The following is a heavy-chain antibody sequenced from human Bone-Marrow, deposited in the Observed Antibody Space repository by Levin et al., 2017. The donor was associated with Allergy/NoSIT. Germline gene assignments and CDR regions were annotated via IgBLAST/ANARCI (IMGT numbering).Heavy chain of an antibody. CDR3: ARGSYSGGLSFDC. CDR2: IYHSGST. Sequence: SETLSLTCTVSGGSVSSGSYYWSWIRQPPGKGLEWIAYIYHSGSTKYNPSLKSRVTISLDTSRNQFSLRLTSLTAADTAVYYCARGSYSGGLSFDCWGKGTLVTVSS. CDR1: GGSVSSGSYY. D-gene: IGHD4-23*01. V-gene: IGHV4-61*01. J-gene: IGHJ4*02.